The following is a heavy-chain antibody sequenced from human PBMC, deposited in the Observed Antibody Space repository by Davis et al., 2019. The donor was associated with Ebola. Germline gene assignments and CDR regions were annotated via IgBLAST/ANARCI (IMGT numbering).Heavy chain of an antibody. J-gene: IGHJ6*04. CDR3: ARAKYYGMDV. CDR1: GDSVSSGG. D-gene: IGHD6-6*01. CDR2: TYYSSSKWYN. V-gene: IGHV6-1*01. Sequence: HSQTLSLTCSISGDSVSSGGWNWIRQSPSRGLEWPGRTYYSSSKWYNDYAVSVKSRITINPDTSKNQFSLQLNSVTPEDTAVYYCARAKYYGMDVWGKGTTVTVSS.